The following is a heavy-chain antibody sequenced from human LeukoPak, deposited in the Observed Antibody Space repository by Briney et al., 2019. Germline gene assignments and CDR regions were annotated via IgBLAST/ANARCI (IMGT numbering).Heavy chain of an antibody. CDR1: GGSFSGYY. CDR3: ALRDSSGYYPDY. V-gene: IGHV4-34*01. Sequence: SETLSLTCAVYGGSFSGYYWSWIRQPPGKGLEWIGEINHSGSTNYNPSLKSRVTISVDTSKNQFSLKLSPVTAADTAVYYCALRDSSGYYPDYWGQGTLVTVSS. CDR2: INHSGST. D-gene: IGHD3-22*01. J-gene: IGHJ4*02.